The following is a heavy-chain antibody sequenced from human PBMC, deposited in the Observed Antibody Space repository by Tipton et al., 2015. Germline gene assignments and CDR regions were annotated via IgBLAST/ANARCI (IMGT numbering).Heavy chain of an antibody. Sequence: TLSLTCTVSGGSVSRGNYYWSWIRQPPGKGLEWIGYIYYSGSTYYNPSLKSRVTISVDTSKNQFSLRLNSVIAAATAVYYCARHGAGTTIIDYWGQGSLVTVSS. CDR1: GGSVSRGNYY. CDR2: IYYSGST. CDR3: ARHGAGTTIIDY. V-gene: IGHV4-39*01. J-gene: IGHJ4*02. D-gene: IGHD1-1*01.